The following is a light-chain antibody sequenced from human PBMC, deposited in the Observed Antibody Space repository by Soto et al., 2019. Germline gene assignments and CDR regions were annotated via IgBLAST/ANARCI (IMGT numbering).Light chain of an antibody. J-gene: IGLJ1*01. CDR2: DVS. CDR3: SSYTSSSTPRV. Sequence: SVLTQPASVSGSPGQSITISCTGTSSDVGGYNYVSWYQQHPGKAPKLMIYDVSNRPSGVSNRFSGSKSGNTASLTISGLQAEDEADYYCSSYTSSSTPRVFGTGTKVTVL. CDR1: SSDVGGYNY. V-gene: IGLV2-14*01.